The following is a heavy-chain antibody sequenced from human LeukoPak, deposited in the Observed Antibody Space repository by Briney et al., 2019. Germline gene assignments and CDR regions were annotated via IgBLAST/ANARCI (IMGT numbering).Heavy chain of an antibody. Sequence: SQTLSLTCTVSGGSISSGGYYWSWIRQHPGKGLEWIGYIYYSGSTYYNPSLKSRVTISVDTSKNQFSLKLGSVTAADTAVYYCARGLVVGATPGWFDPWGQGTLVTVSS. CDR2: IYYSGST. CDR1: GGSISSGGYY. D-gene: IGHD1-26*01. J-gene: IGHJ5*02. V-gene: IGHV4-31*03. CDR3: ARGLVVGATPGWFDP.